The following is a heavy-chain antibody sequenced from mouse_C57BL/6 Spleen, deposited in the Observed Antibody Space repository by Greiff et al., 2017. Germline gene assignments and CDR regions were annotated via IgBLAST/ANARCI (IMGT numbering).Heavy chain of an antibody. CDR3: ARQLPYAMDY. J-gene: IGHJ4*01. D-gene: IGHD4-1*02. V-gene: IGHV1-69*01. CDR2: IDPSDSYT. CDR1: GYTFTSYW. Sequence: QVQLQQPGAELVMPGASVKLSCKASGYTFTSYWMHWVKQRPGQGLEWIGEIDPSDSYTNYNQKFKGKSTLTVDKSSSTAYMQLSSLTSEDSAVYYRARQLPYAMDYWGQGTSVTVSS.